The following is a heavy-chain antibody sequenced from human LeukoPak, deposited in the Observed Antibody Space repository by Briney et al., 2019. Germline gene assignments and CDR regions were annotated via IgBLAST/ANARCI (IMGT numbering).Heavy chain of an antibody. CDR3: AKEDSSVPRKYFQH. CDR1: GFPFSRYA. CDR2: VSDSGGST. D-gene: IGHD3-22*01. J-gene: IGHJ1*01. V-gene: IGHV3-23*01. Sequence: GGSLRLSCAASGFPFSRYAKSWVRQAPGKRLEWVSAVSDSGGSTYYADSVKGRFTISRDNSKNTLYLQMNSLRAEDTAVYYCAKEDSSVPRKYFQHWGQGTLVTVSS.